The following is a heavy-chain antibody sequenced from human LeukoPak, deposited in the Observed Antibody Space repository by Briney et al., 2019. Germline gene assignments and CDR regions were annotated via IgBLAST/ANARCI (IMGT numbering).Heavy chain of an antibody. V-gene: IGHV4-59*01. Sequence: SETLSLTSTIPGGSISSYYWNWIRQPPGKGLEWIGYIYDIGSTNYNPSLKSRVTISVDTSKNQFSLKLSSVTGADTAVYYCARGYSDYIWFDPWGQGTLVTVSS. J-gene: IGHJ5*02. CDR3: ARGYSDYIWFDP. D-gene: IGHD4-11*01. CDR2: IYDIGST. CDR1: GGSISSYY.